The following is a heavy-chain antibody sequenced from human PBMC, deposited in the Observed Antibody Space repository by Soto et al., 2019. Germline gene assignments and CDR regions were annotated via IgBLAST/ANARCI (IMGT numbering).Heavy chain of an antibody. V-gene: IGHV3-11*06. CDR1: GFTFSDYY. CDR3: AREGIAVAEHLDY. J-gene: IGHJ4*02. CDR2: TSSTSRYT. D-gene: IGHD6-19*01. Sequence: QVQLVESGGGLVKPGGSLRLSCAASGFTFSDYYMSWIRQAPGTGRDWVSYTSSTSRYTNYADSVKGRFTISRDNAKNLLYLQMDSLRVEDTAVYYCAREGIAVAEHLDYWGQGTLVAVSA.